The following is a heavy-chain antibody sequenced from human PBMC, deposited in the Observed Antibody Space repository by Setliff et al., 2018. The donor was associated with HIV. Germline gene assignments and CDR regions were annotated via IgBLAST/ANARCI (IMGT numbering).Heavy chain of an antibody. Sequence: SETLSLTCTVSGGSMRSGGYYWNWIRQPAGKGLEWIGYIYTSGTTEYNDSFKSRVTMSVDTSKNQFSLKLSSVTAADTAVYYCARGGGYDRSGYYPFDYWGQGTPVTVSS. CDR1: GGSMRSGGYY. D-gene: IGHD3-22*01. CDR2: IYTSGTT. CDR3: ARGGGYDRSGYYPFDY. J-gene: IGHJ4*02. V-gene: IGHV4-61*09.